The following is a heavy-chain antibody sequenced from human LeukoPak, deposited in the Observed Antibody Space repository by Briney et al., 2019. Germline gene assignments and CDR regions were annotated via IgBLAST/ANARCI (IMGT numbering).Heavy chain of an antibody. CDR2: IYYSGST. CDR3: ARVHRTQQLAGY. J-gene: IGHJ4*02. D-gene: IGHD6-13*01. V-gene: IGHV4-39*01. CDR1: GCSISSSSYH. Sequence: SETLSLTCTVSGCSISSSSYHWGWIPQPPGKGLEWIGSIYYSGSTYYKPSLKSRVTISIDTSTNTFSLKLSSVRAADTAVYYCARVHRTQQLAGYWGQGTLVTVSS.